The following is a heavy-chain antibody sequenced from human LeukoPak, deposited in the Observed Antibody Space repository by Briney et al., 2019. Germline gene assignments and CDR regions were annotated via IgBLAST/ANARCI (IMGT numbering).Heavy chain of an antibody. D-gene: IGHD2-15*01. CDR2: INTNTGNP. CDR1: GYMFTNYP. Sequence: ASVKVSCKASGYMFTNYPMNWVRQAPGQGLEWMGLINTNTGNPTYAQGLTERFVFSWDTSVSTAYLQITSLKAEDTAVYFCARDSYCSGGTCYSRVGYWGQGTEVTVSS. J-gene: IGHJ4*02. CDR3: ARDSYCSGGTCYSRVGY. V-gene: IGHV7-4-1*02.